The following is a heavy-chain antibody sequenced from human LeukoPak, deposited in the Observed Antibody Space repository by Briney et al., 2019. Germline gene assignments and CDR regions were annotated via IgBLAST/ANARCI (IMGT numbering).Heavy chain of an antibody. D-gene: IGHD3-10*01. CDR1: GFSFSTYV. Sequence: GGSLRLSCAASGFSFSTYVMTWVRQAPGKGLEWVSTISGSGGSTYYADSVKGRFTISRDNSKNTLYLQMNSLRAEDTAVYYCAKHPYGFANNWFDPWGQGTLVTVSS. CDR3: AKHPYGFANNWFDP. J-gene: IGHJ5*02. V-gene: IGHV3-23*01. CDR2: ISGSGGST.